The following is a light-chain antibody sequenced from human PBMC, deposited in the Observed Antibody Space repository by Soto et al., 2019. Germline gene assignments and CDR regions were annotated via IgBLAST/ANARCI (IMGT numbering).Light chain of an antibody. J-gene: IGLJ1*01. CDR2: EVT. CDR1: SRDVGGHNY. V-gene: IGLV2-14*01. Sequence: QSVLTQPASVSGSPGQSITISCTGTSRDVGGHNYVSWYQQYPGKAPKVMIYEVTNRPSGVSNRFSGSKSGNTASLTISGLQTDEEADYYCSSYTSSSTYVFGTGTKVTVL. CDR3: SSYTSSSTYV.